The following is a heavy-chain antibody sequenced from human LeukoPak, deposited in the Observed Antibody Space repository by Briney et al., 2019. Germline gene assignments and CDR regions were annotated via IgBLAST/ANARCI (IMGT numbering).Heavy chain of an antibody. CDR1: GFTFSSYA. Sequence: GGSLRLSCAASGFTFSSYAMHWVRQAPGKGLEWVAVISYDGSNKYYADSVKGRFTISRDNSKNTLYLQMNSLRAEDTAVYYCARDWQQLAFDYWGRGTLVTVSS. V-gene: IGHV3-30*04. CDR3: ARDWQQLAFDY. J-gene: IGHJ4*02. CDR2: ISYDGSNK. D-gene: IGHD6-13*01.